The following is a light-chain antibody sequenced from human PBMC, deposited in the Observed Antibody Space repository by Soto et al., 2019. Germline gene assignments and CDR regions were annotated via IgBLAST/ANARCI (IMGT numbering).Light chain of an antibody. CDR1: QSVLYSSNNKNY. CDR2: WAS. Sequence: DIVMTQSPDSQAVSLGERATINCKSSQSVLYSSNNKNYLVWYQQKPGHPPKLLIYWASARESGVPGRFSGSGSGTDFTLTISSLQAEDVAVYYCQQYFSSPFTFGPGTKVAIK. V-gene: IGKV4-1*01. CDR3: QQYFSSPFT. J-gene: IGKJ3*01.